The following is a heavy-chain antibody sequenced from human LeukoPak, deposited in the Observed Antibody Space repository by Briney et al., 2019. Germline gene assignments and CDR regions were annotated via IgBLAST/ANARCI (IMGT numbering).Heavy chain of an antibody. CDR2: INWNGGST. CDR1: GFTFDDYG. J-gene: IGHJ5*02. CDR3: ARVPSGSCYPSNCWFDP. D-gene: IGHD2-15*01. Sequence: GGSLRLSCAASGFTFDDYGMSWVRQAPGKGLEWVSGINWNGGSTGYADSVKGRFTISRDNAKNSLYLQMNSLRAEDTALYYCARVPSGSCYPSNCWFDPWGQGTLVTVSS. V-gene: IGHV3-20*04.